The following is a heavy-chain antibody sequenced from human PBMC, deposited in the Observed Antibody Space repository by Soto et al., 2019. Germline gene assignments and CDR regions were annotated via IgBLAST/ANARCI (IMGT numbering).Heavy chain of an antibody. CDR1: GFTPSSYG. Sequence: PGGSLRLSCAASGFTPSSYGMHWVRQAPGKGLEWVAVIWYDGSNKYYADSVKGRFTISRDNSKNTLYLQMNSLRAEDTAVYYCARDFGIAVAGGYFDYWGQGTLVTVSS. J-gene: IGHJ4*02. V-gene: IGHV3-33*01. D-gene: IGHD6-19*01. CDR3: ARDFGIAVAGGYFDY. CDR2: IWYDGSNK.